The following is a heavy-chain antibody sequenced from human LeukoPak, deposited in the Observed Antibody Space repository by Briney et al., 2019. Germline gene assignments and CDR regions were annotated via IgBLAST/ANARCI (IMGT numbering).Heavy chain of an antibody. Sequence: GGSPRLSCAASGLTFSASAMHWVRQASGKGLEWVGRIRTKPNNYATAYAESVKGRFTISRDDSKNTAYLQVNNLRTDDTAVYYCASSGSYYFDYWGQGTLVTVSS. J-gene: IGHJ4*02. CDR3: ASSGSYYFDY. D-gene: IGHD1-26*01. CDR1: GLTFSASA. V-gene: IGHV3-73*01. CDR2: IRTKPNNYAT.